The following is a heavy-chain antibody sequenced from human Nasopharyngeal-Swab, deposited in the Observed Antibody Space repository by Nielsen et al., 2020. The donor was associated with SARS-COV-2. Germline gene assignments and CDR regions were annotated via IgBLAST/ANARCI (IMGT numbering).Heavy chain of an antibody. J-gene: IGHJ6*02. CDR2: INHSGST. CDR3: ARRQWLVRPSTNYYYGMDV. Sequence: RQAPGKGLEWIGEINHSGSTNYNPSLKSRATISVDTSKKQFSLKLSSVTAAGTAVYYCARRQWLVRPSTNYYYGMDVWGQGTTVTVSS. V-gene: IGHV4-34*01. D-gene: IGHD6-19*01.